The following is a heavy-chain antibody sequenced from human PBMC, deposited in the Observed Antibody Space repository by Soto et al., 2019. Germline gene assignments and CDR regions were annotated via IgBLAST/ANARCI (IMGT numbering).Heavy chain of an antibody. D-gene: IGHD6-13*01. J-gene: IGHJ5*02. CDR3: ARDLAAAGEEGWFDP. CDR1: GGSISSYY. CDR2: IYYSGST. Sequence: QVQLQESGPGLVKPSETLSLTCTVSGGSISSYYWSWIRQPPGKGLEWIGYIYYSGSTNYNPSLKSRVTISVDTSKNQFSLKLSSVTAADTAVYYCARDLAAAGEEGWFDPWGQGTLVTVSS. V-gene: IGHV4-59*01.